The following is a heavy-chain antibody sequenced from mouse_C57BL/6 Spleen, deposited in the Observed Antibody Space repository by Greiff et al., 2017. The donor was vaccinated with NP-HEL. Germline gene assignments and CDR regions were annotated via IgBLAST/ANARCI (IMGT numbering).Heavy chain of an antibody. J-gene: IGHJ1*03. Sequence: QVQLKQSGPELVKPGASVKISCMASGYAFSSSWMNWVKQRPGKGLEWIGRIYPGDGDTNYNGKFKGKATLTADKSSSTAYMQLSSLTSEDSAVYFCARGHYDEVYWYFDVWGTGTTVTVSS. V-gene: IGHV1-82*01. CDR3: ARGHYDEVYWYFDV. CDR2: IYPGDGDT. CDR1: GYAFSSSW. D-gene: IGHD2-4*01.